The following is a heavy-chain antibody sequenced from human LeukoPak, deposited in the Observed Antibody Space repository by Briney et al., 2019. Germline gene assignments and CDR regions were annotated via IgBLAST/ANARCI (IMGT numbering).Heavy chain of an antibody. J-gene: IGHJ3*02. CDR1: GFTFSSYA. Sequence: GGSLRLSCAASGFTFSSYAMHWVRQAPGKGLEWVAVISYDGSNKYYADSVKGRFTISRDNSKNTLYLQMNSLRAEDTAVYYCARGSVGYCSGGSCYAADAFDIWGQGTTVTVSS. V-gene: IGHV3-30*04. CDR2: ISYDGSNK. D-gene: IGHD2-15*01. CDR3: ARGSVGYCSGGSCYAADAFDI.